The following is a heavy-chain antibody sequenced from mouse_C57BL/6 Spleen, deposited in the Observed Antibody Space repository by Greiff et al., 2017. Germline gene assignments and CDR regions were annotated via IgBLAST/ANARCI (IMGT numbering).Heavy chain of an antibody. CDR2: IYPSDSET. CDR3: ARVDGDYAMDY. CDR1: GYTFTSYW. J-gene: IGHJ4*01. Sequence: VQLQQPGAELVRPGSSVKLSCKASGYTFTSYWMDWVKQRPGQGLEWIGNIYPSDSETHYNQKFKDKATLTVDKSSSTAYMQLSSLTSEDSAVYYCARVDGDYAMDYWGKGTSVTVSS. V-gene: IGHV1-61*01.